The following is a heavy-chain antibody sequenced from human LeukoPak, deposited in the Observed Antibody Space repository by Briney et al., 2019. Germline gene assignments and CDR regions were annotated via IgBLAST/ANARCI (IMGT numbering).Heavy chain of an antibody. J-gene: IGHJ4*02. D-gene: IGHD3-22*01. Sequence: GESLKISCQVSGYSFTNYWIGWVRQMPGKGLEWMGIIYPGDSDTRYSPSFQGQVTISADKSISTAYLQWSSLKASDTAMYYCARLKGYYDSSGSLFDYWGQGTLVTVSS. V-gene: IGHV5-51*01. CDR2: IYPGDSDT. CDR1: GYSFTNYW. CDR3: ARLKGYYDSSGSLFDY.